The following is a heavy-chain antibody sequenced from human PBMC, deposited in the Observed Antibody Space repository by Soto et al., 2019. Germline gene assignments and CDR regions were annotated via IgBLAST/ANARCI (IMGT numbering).Heavy chain of an antibody. D-gene: IGHD6-19*01. CDR1: GFTFSSYG. CDR2: IWYDGSNK. CDR3: ARDPNGPIAVAGTFDY. J-gene: IGHJ4*02. V-gene: IGHV3-33*01. Sequence: GGSLRLSCAASGFTFSSYGMHWVRQAPGKGLEWVAVIWYDGSNKYYADSVKGRFTISRDNSKNTLYLQMNSLRAEDTAVYYCARDPNGPIAVAGTFDYWGQGTLVTVSS.